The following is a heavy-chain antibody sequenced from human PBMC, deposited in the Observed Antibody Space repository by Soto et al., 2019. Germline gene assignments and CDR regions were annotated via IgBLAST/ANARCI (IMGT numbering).Heavy chain of an antibody. CDR2: INTDNGVT. J-gene: IGHJ3*02. CDR3: ARRDSSGSDGAFDI. CDR1: GYTFTAHY. V-gene: IGHV1-2*02. D-gene: IGHD6-19*01. Sequence: QVQLVQAGAEVKKPGASVKVSCKASGYTFTAHYIHWVRQAPGQGLEWMGWINTDNGVTNYAQKFQVTFTMTRDTSISTAYIELSRLRSDDTAVYYCARRDSSGSDGAFDIWGQGTMVTVSS.